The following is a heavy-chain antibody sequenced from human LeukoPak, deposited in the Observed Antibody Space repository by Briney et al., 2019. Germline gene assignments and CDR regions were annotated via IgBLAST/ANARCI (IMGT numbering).Heavy chain of an antibody. Sequence: GASVKVSCKASGYTFTSHYIHWVRQAPEQGLEWMGIINPSGGSTNYAQKFQGRVTMTRDTSTSTVYMELSSLRSEDTAVYYCARRISYDNGGDASDIWGQGTMVTVSS. CDR3: ARRISYDNGGDASDI. V-gene: IGHV1-46*01. CDR1: GYTFTSHY. D-gene: IGHD3-22*01. CDR2: INPSGGST. J-gene: IGHJ3*02.